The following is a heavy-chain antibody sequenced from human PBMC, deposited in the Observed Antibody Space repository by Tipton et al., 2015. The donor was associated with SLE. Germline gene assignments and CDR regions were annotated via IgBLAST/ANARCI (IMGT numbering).Heavy chain of an antibody. J-gene: IGHJ5*02. CDR2: IYTSGST. D-gene: IGHD3-3*01. CDR3: ARDDFWSGREWFDP. CDR1: GGSISRGSYY. Sequence: LRLSCTVSGGSISRGSYYWSWIRQPAGKGLEWIVRIYTSGSTNYNTSLKSRVTISVDTSKNQFSLKLSSVTAADTAVYYCARDDFWSGREWFDPWGQGTLVTVSS. V-gene: IGHV4-61*02.